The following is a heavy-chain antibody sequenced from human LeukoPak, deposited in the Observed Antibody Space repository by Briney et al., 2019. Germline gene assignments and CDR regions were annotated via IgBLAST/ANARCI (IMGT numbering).Heavy chain of an antibody. CDR1: GFTFSSYE. D-gene: IGHD2-15*01. CDR2: ISPSGSSK. Sequence: GGSLRLSCAASGFTFSSYEMNWGRQAPGKGLEWGSYISPSGSSKYYADSVKGRFTISRDNAKNSLYLQMNNLRPEDTAVYYCARGGHCSDVICYSYNAFDIWGQGTMVTVSS. CDR3: ARGGHCSDVICYSYNAFDI. V-gene: IGHV3-48*03. J-gene: IGHJ3*02.